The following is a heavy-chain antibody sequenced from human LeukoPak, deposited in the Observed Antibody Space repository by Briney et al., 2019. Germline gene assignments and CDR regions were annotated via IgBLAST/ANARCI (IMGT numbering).Heavy chain of an antibody. CDR2: IYHSGST. V-gene: IGHV4-30-2*01. D-gene: IGHD3-9*01. Sequence: PSETLSLTCAVSGGSISSGGYPWSWIRQPPGKGLEWIGYIYHSGSTYYNPSLKSRVTISVDRSKNQFSLKLSSVTAADTAVYYCARNHLTGYFYYGMDVWGKGTTVTVSS. CDR3: ARNHLTGYFYYGMDV. CDR1: GGSISSGGYP. J-gene: IGHJ6*04.